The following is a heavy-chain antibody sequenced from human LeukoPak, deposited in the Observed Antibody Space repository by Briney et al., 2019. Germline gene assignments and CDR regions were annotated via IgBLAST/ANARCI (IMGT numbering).Heavy chain of an antibody. CDR3: TAAPRTKKRTRLNWFDP. CDR2: INHSGST. D-gene: IGHD2-2*01. Sequence: SETLSLTCAVYGGSFSGYYWSWIRQPPGKGLEWIGEINHSGSTNYNPSLKSRVTISVDTSKNQFSLKLSSVTAADTAVYYCTAAPRTKKRTRLNWFDPWGQGTLVTVSS. CDR1: GGSFSGYY. J-gene: IGHJ5*02. V-gene: IGHV4-34*01.